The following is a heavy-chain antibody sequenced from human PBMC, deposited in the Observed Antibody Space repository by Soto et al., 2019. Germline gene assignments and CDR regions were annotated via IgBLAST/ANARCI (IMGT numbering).Heavy chain of an antibody. CDR1: GGSFSGYY. D-gene: IGHD3-22*01. V-gene: IGHV4-34*02. J-gene: IGHJ6*02. CDR3: ARGRGWQSIDFYSGVDV. CDR2: ISDSGST. Sequence: QVQLQQWGAGLLKPSETLSLTCAVSGGSFSGYYWSWIRQPPGKGLEWIGEISDSGSTHYNPTLKTRATISAHASKGQFSLKVTSVTAAATALYYCARGRGWQSIDFYSGVDVWGQGTTVTVSS.